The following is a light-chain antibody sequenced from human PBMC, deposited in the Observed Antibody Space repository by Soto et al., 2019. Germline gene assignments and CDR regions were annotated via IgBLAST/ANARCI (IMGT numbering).Light chain of an antibody. CDR1: SSNIGNNY. J-gene: IGLJ2*01. CDR2: YNN. V-gene: IGLV1-51*01. CDR3: GTWDSSLSSVV. Sequence: QSVLTQPPSVSAAPGQTVTISCSGSSSNIGNNYVSWYQQLPGTAPKLLIYYNNERPSGIPDRFSGSKSGTSATLGITGLQTGDEADYYCGTWDSSLSSVVFGGGTKVTVL.